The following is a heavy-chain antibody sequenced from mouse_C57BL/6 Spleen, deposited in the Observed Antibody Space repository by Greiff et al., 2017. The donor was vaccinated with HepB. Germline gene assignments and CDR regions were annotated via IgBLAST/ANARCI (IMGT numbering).Heavy chain of an antibody. CDR2: ISDGGSYT. Sequence: EVNLVESGGGLVKPGGSLKLSCAASGFTFSSYAMSWVRQTPEKRLEWVATISDGGSYTYYPDNVKGRFTISRDNAKNNLYLQMSQLKSEDTAMYYCARGDGSSYNWYFDVWGTGTTVTVAS. J-gene: IGHJ1*03. V-gene: IGHV5-4*03. D-gene: IGHD1-1*01. CDR1: GFTFSSYA. CDR3: ARGDGSSYNWYFDV.